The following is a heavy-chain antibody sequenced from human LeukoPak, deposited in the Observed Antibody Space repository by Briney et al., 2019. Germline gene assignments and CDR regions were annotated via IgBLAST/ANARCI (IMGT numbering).Heavy chain of an antibody. V-gene: IGHV4-61*05. D-gene: IGHD3-16*01. CDR3: ARGDGPTPRGTDAFDI. Sequence: KASETLSLTCTVSGVSISSRYSYWGWIRQPPEKGLEWNGYIYYSGCTNNSHALKSRVNISVDTSKNQFSLKLSSVTAADTAVYYCARGDGPTPRGTDAFDIWGQGTMVTVSS. CDR1: GVSISSRYSY. J-gene: IGHJ3*02. CDR2: IYYSGCT.